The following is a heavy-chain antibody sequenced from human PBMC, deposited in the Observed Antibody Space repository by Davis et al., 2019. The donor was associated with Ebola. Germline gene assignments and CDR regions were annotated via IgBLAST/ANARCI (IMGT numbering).Heavy chain of an antibody. Sequence: GGSLRLSCAASKFTLSNYAMSWVRQAPGKGLEWISDIRGGGDATYYADSVNGRFTIPRDNSKNTLYLQVNGLRVEDTAIYYCVKDSSNIWFDIWGQGTMVTVSS. CDR2: IRGGGDAT. J-gene: IGHJ3*02. V-gene: IGHV3-23*01. D-gene: IGHD2/OR15-2a*01. CDR3: VKDSSNIWFDI. CDR1: KFTLSNYA.